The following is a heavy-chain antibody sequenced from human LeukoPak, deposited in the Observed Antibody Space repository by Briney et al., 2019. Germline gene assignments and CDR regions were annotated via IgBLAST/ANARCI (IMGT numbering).Heavy chain of an antibody. Sequence: KPGGSLRLSCAASGFTFSSYSMNWVRQAPGKGLEWVASIGSSRRYIYHADSVRGRFTISGDNAEKSLYLEMNSLRVEDTAVYYCTRGLEYSSTDAFDIWGQGIMVTVSS. CDR3: TRGLEYSSTDAFDI. J-gene: IGHJ3*02. CDR1: GFTFSSYS. V-gene: IGHV3-21*01. D-gene: IGHD6-6*01. CDR2: IGSSRRYI.